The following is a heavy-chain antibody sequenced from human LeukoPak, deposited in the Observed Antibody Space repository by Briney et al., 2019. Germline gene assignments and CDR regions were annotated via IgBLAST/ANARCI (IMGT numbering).Heavy chain of an antibody. Sequence: GVSLRLSCAASGFTFSNYCRHWVRQPPGKGLVWVSRINSDARSTSYADFVKGRFTISRDNAKNTLYLQMNSLRAEDTAVYYCARGADTGYSSDSWGQGTLVTVSS. J-gene: IGHJ4*03. D-gene: IGHD6-19*01. CDR2: INSDARST. CDR3: ARGADTGYSSDS. V-gene: IGHV3-74*01. CDR1: GFTFSNYC.